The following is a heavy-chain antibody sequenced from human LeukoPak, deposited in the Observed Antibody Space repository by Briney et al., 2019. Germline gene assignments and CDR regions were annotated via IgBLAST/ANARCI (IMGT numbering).Heavy chain of an antibody. CDR2: IYYSGST. CDR1: GGSISSYY. J-gene: IGHJ4*02. CDR3: ARHSAAQWLVGIVFDY. D-gene: IGHD6-19*01. V-gene: IGHV4-59*08. Sequence: SETLSLTCTVSGGSISSYYWSWIRQPPGKGLEWIGYIYYSGSTNYNPSLKSRVTISVDTSKNQFSPKLSSVTAADTAVYYCARHSAAQWLVGIVFDYWGQGTLVTVSS.